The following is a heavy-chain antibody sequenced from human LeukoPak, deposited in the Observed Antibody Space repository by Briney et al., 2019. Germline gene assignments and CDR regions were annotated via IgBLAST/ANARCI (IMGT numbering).Heavy chain of an antibody. D-gene: IGHD2-2*01. Sequence: PGGPLRPSCAASGFTFSSYGMHWVRQAPGKGLEWVAFIRYDGSNKYYADSVKGRFTISRDNSKNTLYLQMNSLRAEDTAVYYCAKEAAMKEGYYYYGMDVWGQGTTVTVSS. J-gene: IGHJ6*02. CDR1: GFTFSSYG. V-gene: IGHV3-30*02. CDR3: AKEAAMKEGYYYYGMDV. CDR2: IRYDGSNK.